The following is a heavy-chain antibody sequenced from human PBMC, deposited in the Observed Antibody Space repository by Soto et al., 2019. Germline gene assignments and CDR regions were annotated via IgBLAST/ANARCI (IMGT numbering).Heavy chain of an antibody. J-gene: IGHJ6*02. D-gene: IGHD2-15*01. CDR1: GFTFSSYS. CDR2: ISSSSSYI. V-gene: IGHV3-21*01. CDR3: ARDSPQRRDCSGGSCFYYYYYYGMDV. Sequence: GSLRLSCAASGFTFSSYSMNWVRQAPGKGLEWVSSISSSSSYIYYADSVKGRFTISRDNAKNSLYLQMNSLRAEDTAVYYCARDSPQRRDCSGGSCFYYYYYYGMDVWGQGTTVTVSS.